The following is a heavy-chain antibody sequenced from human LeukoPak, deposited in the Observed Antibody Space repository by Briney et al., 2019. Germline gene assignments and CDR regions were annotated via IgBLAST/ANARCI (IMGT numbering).Heavy chain of an antibody. CDR1: GFTFSSYG. Sequence: GGTLRLSCAASGFTFSSYGMSWVRQAPGKGLEWVSSISSSSSYIYYADSVKGRFTISRDNTKNSLYLQMNSLRAEDTAVYYCARDGYSYGYYYYYMDVWGKGTTVTVSS. J-gene: IGHJ6*03. V-gene: IGHV3-21*01. CDR2: ISSSSSYI. CDR3: ARDGYSYGYYYYYMDV. D-gene: IGHD5-18*01.